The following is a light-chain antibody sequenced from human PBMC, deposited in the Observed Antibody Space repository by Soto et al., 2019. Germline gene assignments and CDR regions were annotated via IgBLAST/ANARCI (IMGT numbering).Light chain of an antibody. CDR1: SANIGSNT. J-gene: IGLJ1*01. CDR2: SND. V-gene: IGLV1-44*01. Sequence: QSVLTQPPSASGSPGQTVTVSCTGSSANIGSNTVNWYQQLPGTAPKLLIYSNDQRPSGGPARFSASKSGTSASLAISGLQAEDEADYYCASWDDSLNGHVFGTGTKLTVL. CDR3: ASWDDSLNGHV.